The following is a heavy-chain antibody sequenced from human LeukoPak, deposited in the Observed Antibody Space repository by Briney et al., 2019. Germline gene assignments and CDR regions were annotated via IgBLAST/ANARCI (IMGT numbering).Heavy chain of an antibody. V-gene: IGHV4-61*02. D-gene: IGHD3-22*01. J-gene: IGHJ4*02. CDR2: IYTSGST. Sequence: SETLSLTCTVSGGSISSGGYYWSWIRQPAGKGLEWIGRIYTSGSTNYNPSLKSRVTISVDTSKNQFSLKLSSVTAADTAVYYCARVDTGDSSGLFDYWGQGTLVTVSS. CDR1: GGSISSGGYY. CDR3: ARVDTGDSSGLFDY.